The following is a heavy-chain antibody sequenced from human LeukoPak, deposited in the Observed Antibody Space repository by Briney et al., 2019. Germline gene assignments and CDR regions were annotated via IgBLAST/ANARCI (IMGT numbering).Heavy chain of an antibody. J-gene: IGHJ4*02. V-gene: IGHV3-53*01. D-gene: IGHD3-10*01. CDR1: GFTVSGNY. CDR2: IYSGGDT. CDR3: ARGFGLLWFGEGGYFDY. Sequence: PGGSLRLSCAASGFTVSGNYMSWVRQAPGKGLEWVSIIYSGGDTYYADSVKGRFTISRDNAKNSLYLQMNSLRAEDTAVYYCARGFGLLWFGEGGYFDYWGQGTLVTVSS.